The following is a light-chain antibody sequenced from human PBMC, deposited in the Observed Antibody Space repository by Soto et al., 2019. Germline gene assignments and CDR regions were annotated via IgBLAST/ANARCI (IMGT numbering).Light chain of an antibody. CDR2: GAS. Sequence: IVFTQSPGTLSLSPGGRATPSRRASQSVSSSYLAWYQQKPGQAPRLLIYGASSRATGIPDRFSGSGSGTDFTLTISRLEPEDFAVYYCQQYGSSWTFGQGTKVDIK. CDR1: QSVSSSY. CDR3: QQYGSSWT. J-gene: IGKJ1*01. V-gene: IGKV3-20*01.